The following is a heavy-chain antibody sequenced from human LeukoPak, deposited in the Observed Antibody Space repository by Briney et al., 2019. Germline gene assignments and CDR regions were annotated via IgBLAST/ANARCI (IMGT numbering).Heavy chain of an antibody. CDR1: GYTFTSYA. Sequence: ASVKVSCKASGYTFTSYAMNWVRQAPGQGLEWMGWINTNTGNPTYAQGFTGRFVFSLDTSVSTAYLQISSLKAEDTAVYYCAREMRGWELLDFDYWGQGTLVTVSS. J-gene: IGHJ4*02. CDR2: INTNTGNP. D-gene: IGHD1-26*01. CDR3: AREMRGWELLDFDY. V-gene: IGHV7-4-1*02.